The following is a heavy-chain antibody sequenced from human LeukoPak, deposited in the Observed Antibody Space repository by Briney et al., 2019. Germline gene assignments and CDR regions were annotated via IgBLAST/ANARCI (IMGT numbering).Heavy chain of an antibody. D-gene: IGHD1-26*01. CDR2: IKKDGSGI. V-gene: IGHV3-7*03. CDR3: AGGSSMEV. J-gene: IGHJ6*04. Sequence: GGSLRLSCAVSGFPFSNSWMYWVRQAPGKGLEGVANIKKDGSGISYVDSVKGRFIISRDNARNSLYLQMNSLRLEDTAVYFCAGGSSMEVWGTGTAVTVSS. CDR1: GFPFSNSW.